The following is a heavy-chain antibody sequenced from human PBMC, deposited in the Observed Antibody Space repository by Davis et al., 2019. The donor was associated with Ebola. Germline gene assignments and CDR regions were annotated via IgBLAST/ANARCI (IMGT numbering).Heavy chain of an antibody. CDR1: GGSISSYY. V-gene: IGHV4-59*01. CDR3: ARSRHHYYDSSGNYYYYGMDV. Sequence: MPSETLSLTCTVSGGSISSYYWSWIRQPPGKGLEWIGYIYYSGSTNYNPSLKSRVTISVDTSKNQFSLKLSSVTAADTAVYYCARSRHHYYDSSGNYYYYGMDVWGQGTTVTVSS. J-gene: IGHJ6*02. CDR2: IYYSGST. D-gene: IGHD3-22*01.